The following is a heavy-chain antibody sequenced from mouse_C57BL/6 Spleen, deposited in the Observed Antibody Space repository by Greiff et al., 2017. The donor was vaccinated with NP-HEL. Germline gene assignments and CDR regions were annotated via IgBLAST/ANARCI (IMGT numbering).Heavy chain of an antibody. Sequence: VQLQQSGPELVKPGASVKISCKASGYAFSSSWMNWVKQRPGKGLEWIGRINPGDGDTNYNGKFKGKATLTADKSSSTAYMQLSSLTSEESAVDSGASSGGNDYDGVYFDYWGQGTTLTVSA. J-gene: IGHJ2*01. CDR3: ASSGGNDYDGVYFDY. CDR1: GYAFSSSW. CDR2: INPGDGDT. D-gene: IGHD2-4*01. V-gene: IGHV1-82*01.